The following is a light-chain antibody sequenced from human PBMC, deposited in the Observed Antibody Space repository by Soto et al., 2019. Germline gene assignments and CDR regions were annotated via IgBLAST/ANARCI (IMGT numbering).Light chain of an antibody. V-gene: IGLV2-14*03. J-gene: IGLJ2*01. CDR1: SSDVGGYNF. Sequence: QSALTQPASVSGSPGQSITISGTGTSSDVGGYNFVSWYQQHPGKAPKLMLYNVYDRPSGISHRFSGSRSGNTASLTISGLQAEDEAHYYCNSYTSSSTLVFGGGTQLTVL. CDR2: NVY. CDR3: NSYTSSSTLV.